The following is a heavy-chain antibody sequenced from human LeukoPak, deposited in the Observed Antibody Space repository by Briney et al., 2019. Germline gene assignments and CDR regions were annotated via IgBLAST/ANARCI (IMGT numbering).Heavy chain of an antibody. V-gene: IGHV4-61*01. CDR3: ARELVYSSGWYADAFDI. CDR1: GGSVSSGSYY. CDR2: IHYSGST. J-gene: IGHJ3*02. Sequence: SETLSLTCTVSGGSVSSGSYYWSWIRQPPGKGLEWIGYIHYSGSTSYNPSLKSRVIISVDTSKTQFFLKLSSVTAADTAVYYCARELVYSSGWYADAFDIWGQGTMVTVS. D-gene: IGHD6-19*01.